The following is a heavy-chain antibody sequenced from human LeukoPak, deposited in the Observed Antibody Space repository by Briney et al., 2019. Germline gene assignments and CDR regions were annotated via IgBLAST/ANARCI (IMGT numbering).Heavy chain of an antibody. Sequence: PSETLSLTCTVSGGSISSGDYYWSWIRQHPGKVLEWIGYIYYSGSTYYNPSLKSRVTISVDTSKNQFSLKLSSVTAADTAVYYCARDNGSGSYYVFDIWGQGTMVTVSS. D-gene: IGHD3-10*01. CDR2: IYYSGST. V-gene: IGHV4-31*03. CDR1: GGSISSGDYY. J-gene: IGHJ3*02. CDR3: ARDNGSGSYYVFDI.